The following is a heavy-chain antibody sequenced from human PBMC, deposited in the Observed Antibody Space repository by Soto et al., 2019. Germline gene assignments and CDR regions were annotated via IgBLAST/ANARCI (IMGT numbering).Heavy chain of an antibody. J-gene: IGHJ6*02. Sequence: QVQLVQSGAEVKKPGSSVKVSCKASGGTFSSYAISWVRQAPGQGLEWMGGIIPIFGTANYAQKFQGRVTITADESTSTAYMELSSLRSEDTAVYYCARGVVVPAAIRYYGMDVWGQGTTVTVSS. CDR2: IIPIFGTA. D-gene: IGHD2-2*01. CDR3: ARGVVVPAAIRYYGMDV. CDR1: GGTFSSYA. V-gene: IGHV1-69*01.